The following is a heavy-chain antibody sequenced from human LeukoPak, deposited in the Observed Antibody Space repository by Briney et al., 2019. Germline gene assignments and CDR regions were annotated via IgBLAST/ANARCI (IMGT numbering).Heavy chain of an antibody. D-gene: IGHD5-12*01. CDR3: ARDKGYSGYDWDYFDC. V-gene: IGHV3-53*01. CDR2: IHSSGAT. J-gene: IGHJ4*02. CDR1: GFTGSNNY. Sequence: GGSLRLSCAASGFTGSNNYVSWVRQAPGMGLEWVSAIHSSGATCYADSVKGQFTISRDNSKNTLYLQMNSLRAEDTAVYYCARDKGYSGYDWDYFDCWGQGTLVTVSS.